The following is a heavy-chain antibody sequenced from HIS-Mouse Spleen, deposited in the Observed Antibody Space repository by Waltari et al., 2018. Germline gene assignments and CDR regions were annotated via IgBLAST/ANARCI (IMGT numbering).Heavy chain of an antibody. Sequence: EVQLVESGGGLVQPGGSLRLSFAASGFAFISYWLPWVRQAPGKGLEWVANIKQDGSEKYYVYSVKGRFTISRDNAKNSLYLQMNSLRAEDTAVYYCAREGDSGSYFDYWGQGTLVTVSS. V-gene: IGHV3-7*01. CDR1: GFAFISYW. J-gene: IGHJ4*02. CDR2: IKQDGSEK. D-gene: IGHD1-26*01. CDR3: AREGDSGSYFDY.